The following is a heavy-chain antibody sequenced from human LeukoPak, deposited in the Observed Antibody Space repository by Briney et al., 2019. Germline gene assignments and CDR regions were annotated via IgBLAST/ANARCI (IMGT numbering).Heavy chain of an antibody. CDR3: ARESLAGSFFYFDY. J-gene: IGHJ4*02. CDR2: IIPILGIA. CDR1: GGTFSSYA. Sequence: SVKVSCKASGGTFSSYAISWVRQAPGQGLEWMGRIIPILGIANYAQKFKGRVTITADKSTSTAYMELSSLRSEDTAVYYCARESLAGSFFYFDYWGQGTLVTVSS. D-gene: IGHD3-10*01. V-gene: IGHV1-69*04.